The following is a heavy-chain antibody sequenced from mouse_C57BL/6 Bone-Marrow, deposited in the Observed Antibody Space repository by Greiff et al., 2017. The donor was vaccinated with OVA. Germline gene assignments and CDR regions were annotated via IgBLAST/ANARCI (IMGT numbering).Heavy chain of an antibody. CDR3: AREGIYYGIWYFDV. V-gene: IGHV1-81*01. J-gene: IGHJ1*03. CDR1: GYTFTSYG. Sequence: QVQLQQSGAELARPGASVKLSCKASGYTFTSYGISWVKQRTGQGLEWIGEIYPRSGNTYYNEKFKGKATLTADNSSSTAYMELRSLTSEDSAVYFCAREGIYYGIWYFDVWGTGTTVTVSS. D-gene: IGHD2-1*01. CDR2: IYPRSGNT.